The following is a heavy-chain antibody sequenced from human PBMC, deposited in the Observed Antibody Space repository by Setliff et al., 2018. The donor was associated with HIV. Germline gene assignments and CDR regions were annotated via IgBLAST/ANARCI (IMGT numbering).Heavy chain of an antibody. V-gene: IGHV1-3*03. J-gene: IGHJ5*02. CDR1: GYTFTNYA. CDR3: ARERDSSGYQFDP. D-gene: IGHD3-22*01. Sequence: ASVKVSCKASGYTFTNYAIQWVRQAPGQGLQWMGWINAGNGNTKHSQEFQGRVTITRDTSASTAYMELSSLRFEDMAMYYCARERDSSGYQFDPWGQGTLVTVSS. CDR2: INAGNGNT.